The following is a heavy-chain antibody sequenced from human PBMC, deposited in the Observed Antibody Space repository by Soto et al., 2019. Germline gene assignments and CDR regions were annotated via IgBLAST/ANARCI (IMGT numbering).Heavy chain of an antibody. Sequence: QLQLQESGPGLVKPSETLSLTCTVSGGSISDSSYFWDWILQPPGKGLEWIGNIFYRGGTYYNLSLTSRVTTAVDTSKNQFSLKLSSVTAADTAVYYCARRGVSSYYSNYWGLGTLVTVSS. CDR3: ARRGVSSYYSNY. J-gene: IGHJ4*02. D-gene: IGHD2-15*01. CDR1: GGSISDSSYF. CDR2: IFYRGGT. V-gene: IGHV4-39*01.